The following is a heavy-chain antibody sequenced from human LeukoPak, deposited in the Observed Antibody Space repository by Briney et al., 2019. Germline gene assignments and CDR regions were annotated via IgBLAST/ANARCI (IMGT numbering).Heavy chain of an antibody. V-gene: IGHV3-74*01. J-gene: IGHJ5*02. CDR1: VFTFSGYW. CDR3: ARGGWGVQFLDWFDP. Sequence: GGSLRLSCAASVFTFSGYWMHGVRQAPGKGLVWVSRIKSDGSSTSYADSVKGRFTISRDNAKNTLYLQMNSLRVDDTAVYYCARGGWGVQFLDWFDPWGQGTLVTVSS. D-gene: IGHD3-16*01. CDR2: IKSDGSST.